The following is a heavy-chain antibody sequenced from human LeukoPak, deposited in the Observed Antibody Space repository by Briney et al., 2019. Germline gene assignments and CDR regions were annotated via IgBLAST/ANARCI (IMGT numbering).Heavy chain of an antibody. Sequence: GGSLRLSCAASGFNFPIYAMGWVRQAPGKGLEWVSALGDSGASTYYADSVKGRFAVSRDNSKNTLYLQMNSLRAEDTAVYYCAKPQELGGFDYWGQGTLVTVSS. D-gene: IGHD1-26*01. CDR1: GFNFPIYA. V-gene: IGHV3-23*01. J-gene: IGHJ4*02. CDR2: LGDSGAST. CDR3: AKPQELGGFDY.